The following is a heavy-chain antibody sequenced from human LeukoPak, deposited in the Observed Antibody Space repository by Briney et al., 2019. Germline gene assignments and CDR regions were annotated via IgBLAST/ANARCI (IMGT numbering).Heavy chain of an antibody. J-gene: IGHJ4*02. CDR1: GGTFSSYA. Sequence: GASVKVSCKASGGTFSSYAISWVRQAPGQGLEWMGGIIPIFGTANYAQKFQGRVTITADESTSTAYMELSSLRSEDTAVYYCARSRGSGSFIDYYFDYWGQGTLVTVSS. CDR2: IIPIFGTA. V-gene: IGHV1-69*13. D-gene: IGHD3-10*01. CDR3: ARSRGSGSFIDYYFDY.